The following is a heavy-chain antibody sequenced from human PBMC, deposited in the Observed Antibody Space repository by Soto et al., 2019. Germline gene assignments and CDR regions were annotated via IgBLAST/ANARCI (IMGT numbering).Heavy chain of an antibody. CDR3: ARDPGVGAVAAGWFDP. Sequence: SETLSLTCTVSGGSISSYYWSWIRQPPGKGLEWIGYIYYSGSTNYNPSLKSRVTISVDTSKNQFSLKLSSVTAADTAVYYCARDPGVGAVAAGWFDPWGQGTLVTVSS. J-gene: IGHJ5*02. CDR2: IYYSGST. CDR1: GGSISSYY. D-gene: IGHD6-19*01. V-gene: IGHV4-59*01.